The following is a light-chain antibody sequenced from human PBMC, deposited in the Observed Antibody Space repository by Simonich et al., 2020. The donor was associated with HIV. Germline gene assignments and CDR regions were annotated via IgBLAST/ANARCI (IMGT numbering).Light chain of an antibody. V-gene: IGKV3-15*01. J-gene: IGKJ1*01. CDR3: QHYDKWPPWT. CDR2: GAS. Sequence: EIVMTQSPATLSVSPEERATLSCRASQSVSSKLAWYQQKPGQAPRLLIYGASTRATVIPARFSGSGSGTEFNLTISSMQSEDSAVYYCQHYDKWPPWTFGQGTKVEIK. CDR1: QSVSSK.